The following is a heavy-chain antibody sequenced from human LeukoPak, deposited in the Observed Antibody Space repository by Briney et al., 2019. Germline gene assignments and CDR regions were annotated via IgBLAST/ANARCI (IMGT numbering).Heavy chain of an antibody. CDR1: GFTFSNCA. J-gene: IGHJ4*02. Sequence: GGSLRLSCAASGFTFSNCAITWVRQAPGKGLEWVSTISCGGDNTDYADSVKGRFTVSRDKPKNTVYLQINSLRAEDTAAYYCATAYSSSWYYFDYWGQGTLVTVSS. V-gene: IGHV3-23*01. CDR2: ISCGGDNT. D-gene: IGHD6-13*01. CDR3: ATAYSSSWYYFDY.